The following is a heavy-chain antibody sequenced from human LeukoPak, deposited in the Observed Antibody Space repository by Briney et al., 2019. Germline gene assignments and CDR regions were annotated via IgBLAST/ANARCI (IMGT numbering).Heavy chain of an antibody. CDR1: GYTFTSYD. CDR2: MNPNSGNT. V-gene: IGHV1-8*01. J-gene: IGHJ4*02. D-gene: IGHD6-19*01. CDR3: ARVGGSGRNRDLDY. Sequence: ASVKVSCKASGYTFTSYDINWVRQATGQGLEWMGWMNPNSGNTGYAQKFQGRVTMTRNTSISTAYMELSSLRSDDTAVYYCARVGGSGRNRDLDYWGQGTLVTVSS.